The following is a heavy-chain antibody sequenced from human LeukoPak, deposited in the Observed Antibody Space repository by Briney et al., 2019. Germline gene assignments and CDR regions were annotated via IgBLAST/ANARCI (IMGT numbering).Heavy chain of an antibody. CDR1: GGSITHYY. CDR3: AREDPTVRASGDV. CDR2: IYHSGST. D-gene: IGHD4-11*01. Sequence: SETLSLTCTVSGGSITHYYWTWIRQPPGKGLEWIGYIYHSGSTYYNPSLKSRVTISVDRSKNQFSLKLSSVTAADTAVYYCAREDPTVRASGDVWGKGTTVTVSS. J-gene: IGHJ6*04. V-gene: IGHV4-59*12.